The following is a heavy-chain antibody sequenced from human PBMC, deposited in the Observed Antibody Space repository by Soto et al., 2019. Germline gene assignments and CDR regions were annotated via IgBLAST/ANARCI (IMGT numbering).Heavy chain of an antibody. CDR2: ISDSGGDT. Sequence: GSLRRSCAASGFTFGSYAMTWVRQSPGKGLEWVSYISDSGGDTYYADSVKGRFTISRDNSKNTLYLQMNSLRVEDTAVYYCAKAPMIRGVIPAFDYWGEGTMVTVS. D-gene: IGHD3-10*01. CDR3: AKAPMIRGVIPAFDY. CDR1: GFTFGSYA. J-gene: IGHJ4*02. V-gene: IGHV3-23*01.